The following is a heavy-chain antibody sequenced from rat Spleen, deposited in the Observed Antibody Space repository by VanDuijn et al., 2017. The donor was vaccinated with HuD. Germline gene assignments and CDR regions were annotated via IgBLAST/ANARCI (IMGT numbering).Heavy chain of an antibody. CDR3: TRDPITTRDYFDY. V-gene: IGHV2-6*01. CDR2: ISSGGST. Sequence: QVQLKESGPGLVQPSETLSLTCTVSGFSLTSYNVHWVRQPPGKGLEWIAAISSGGSTYFNSALKSRLSINRDTSKSQVFLKMNSLQTEDTAIYFCTRDPITTRDYFDYWGQGVMVTVSS. D-gene: IGHD1-1*01. CDR1: GFSLTSYN. J-gene: IGHJ2*01.